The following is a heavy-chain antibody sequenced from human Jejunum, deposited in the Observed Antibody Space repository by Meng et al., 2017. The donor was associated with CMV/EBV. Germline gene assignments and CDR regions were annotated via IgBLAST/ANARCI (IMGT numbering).Heavy chain of an antibody. CDR2: IYYSGST. CDR3: ARDCSSTSCYMGGYYYYYGMDV. D-gene: IGHD2-2*01. CDR1: YC. V-gene: IGHV4-39*07. Sequence: YCWDWIRQSPGKGLEWIGNIYYSGSTYYNPSLRSRVTISVDTSKGQFSLQLRSVTAADTAVYYCARDCSSTSCYMGGYYYYYGMDVWGHGTTVTVSS. J-gene: IGHJ6*02.